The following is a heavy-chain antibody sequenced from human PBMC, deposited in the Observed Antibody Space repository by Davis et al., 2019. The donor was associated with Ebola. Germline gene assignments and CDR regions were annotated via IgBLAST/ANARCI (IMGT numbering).Heavy chain of an antibody. V-gene: IGHV1-18*01. Sequence: AASVKVSCKASGYTFTTYGISWVRQAPGQGLEWMGWISAYYGTTNYAQSLQGRVTMTRDTSTSTAYMELRSLRSDDTAVYYCARDYGSGPFRYWGQGTLVTVSS. J-gene: IGHJ4*02. CDR1: GYTFTTYG. D-gene: IGHD3-10*01. CDR3: ARDYGSGPFRY. CDR2: ISAYYGTT.